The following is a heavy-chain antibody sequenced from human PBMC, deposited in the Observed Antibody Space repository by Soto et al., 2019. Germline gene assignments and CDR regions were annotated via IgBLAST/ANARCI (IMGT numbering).Heavy chain of an antibody. V-gene: IGHV4-30-4*01. CDR2: IYDGGST. D-gene: IGHD2-21*01. Sequence: SETLSLTCTVSGGSISNVNDCWSWIRQSPDKGLEWIGHIYDGGSTYNNPSLKSRITISVDTSKNQFSLKLSSVTAADTAVYYCARGNVVAIDYWGQGTLVTVSS. CDR1: GGSISNVNDC. CDR3: ARGNVVAIDY. J-gene: IGHJ4*02.